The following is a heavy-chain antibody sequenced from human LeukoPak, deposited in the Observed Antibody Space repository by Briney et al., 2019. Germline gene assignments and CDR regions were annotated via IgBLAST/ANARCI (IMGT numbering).Heavy chain of an antibody. CDR3: ARRSIKAYSGYDSRLKHNWFDP. J-gene: IGHJ5*02. V-gene: IGHV4-34*01. CDR1: GGSFSGYY. Sequence: SETLSLTCAVYGGSFSGYYWSWIRQPPGKGLEWIGEINHSGSTNYNPSLKSRVTISVDTSKNQFSLKLSSVTAADTAVYYCARRSIKAYSGYDSRLKHNWFDPWGQGTLVTVSS. D-gene: IGHD5-12*01. CDR2: INHSGST.